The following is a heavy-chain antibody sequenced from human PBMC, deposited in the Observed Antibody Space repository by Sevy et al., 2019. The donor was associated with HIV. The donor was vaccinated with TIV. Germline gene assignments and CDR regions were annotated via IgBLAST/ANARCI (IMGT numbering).Heavy chain of an antibody. D-gene: IGHD3-10*01. J-gene: IGHJ5*02. Sequence: ASVKVSCKASGYTFTSYGISWVRQAPGQGLEWMGWISAYNGNTNCAQKFQDRVTMTTDTSTSTAHMELRSLRSDDSAVYYCARNQYYYGSGSYSWFDPWGQGTLVTVSS. CDR2: ISAYNGNT. CDR3: ARNQYYYGSGSYSWFDP. V-gene: IGHV1-18*01. CDR1: GYTFTSYG.